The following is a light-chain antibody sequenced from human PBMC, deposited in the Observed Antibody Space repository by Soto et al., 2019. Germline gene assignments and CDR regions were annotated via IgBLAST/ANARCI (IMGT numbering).Light chain of an antibody. V-gene: IGKV3-20*01. J-gene: IGKJ4*01. CDR2: GAS. CDR1: QSVSSSY. CDR3: QQYYNWPLT. Sequence: EIVLTQSPGTLSLSPGERATLSCRASQSVSSSYLAWYQQKPGQAPRLLIYGASSRATGIPDRFSGGGSGTDFTLTISSLQSEDFAVYYCQQYYNWPLTFGGGTKVDIK.